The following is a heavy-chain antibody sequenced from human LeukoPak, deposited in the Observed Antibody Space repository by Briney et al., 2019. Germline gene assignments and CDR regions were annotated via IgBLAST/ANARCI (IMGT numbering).Heavy chain of an antibody. D-gene: IGHD4-23*01. CDR1: GGSITNYY. V-gene: IGHV4-59*01. CDR2: IHYSGST. Sequence: SETLSLTCTVSGGSITNYYWTWIRQPPGKGLEWIGYIHYSGSTNYNPSLKSRVTISVDTSKNQFSLKLSSETAADTAVYYCARASVTYYYYYMDVWGKGTTVTVSS. J-gene: IGHJ6*03. CDR3: ARASVTYYYYYMDV.